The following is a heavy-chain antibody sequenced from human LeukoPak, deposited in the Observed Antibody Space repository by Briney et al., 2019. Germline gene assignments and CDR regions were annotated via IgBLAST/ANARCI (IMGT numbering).Heavy chain of an antibody. CDR3: ARGEDKGDPYDY. CDR1: GYSFTSFG. Sequence: ASVKVSCKASGYSFTSFGISWVRQAPGQGLEWMGIINPSGGSTSYAQKFQGRVTMTRDTSTSTVYMELSSLRSEDTAVYYCARGEDKGDPYDYWGQGTLVTVSS. D-gene: IGHD2-21*02. J-gene: IGHJ4*02. CDR2: INPSGGST. V-gene: IGHV1-46*01.